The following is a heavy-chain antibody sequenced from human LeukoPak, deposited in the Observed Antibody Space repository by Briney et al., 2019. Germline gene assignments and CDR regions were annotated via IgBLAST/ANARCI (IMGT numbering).Heavy chain of an antibody. Sequence: SETLSLTCTVSGVSISSYYWSWIRQPPGKGLEWIGYIYYSGSTNYNRSLKSRVTISVDTSKNQFSLKLSSVTAADTAVYYCARERVTGGSSWCDAWGQGTLVTVSS. CDR2: IYYSGST. J-gene: IGHJ5*02. CDR1: GVSISSYY. CDR3: ARERVTGGSSWCDA. D-gene: IGHD6-13*01. V-gene: IGHV4-59*01.